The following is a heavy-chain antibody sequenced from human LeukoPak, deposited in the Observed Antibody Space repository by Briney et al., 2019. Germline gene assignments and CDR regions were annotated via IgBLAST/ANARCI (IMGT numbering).Heavy chain of an antibody. V-gene: IGHV1-69*05. CDR1: GGTFSSYA. Sequence: ASVKVSCTASGGTFSSYAISWVRQAPGQGLEWMGGIIPIFGTANYAQKFQGRVTITTDESTSTAYMELSSLRSEDTAVYYCARLYYDFWSGYWNLNWLDPWGQGTLVTVSS. CDR3: ARLYYDFWSGYWNLNWLDP. CDR2: IIPIFGTA. D-gene: IGHD3-3*01. J-gene: IGHJ5*02.